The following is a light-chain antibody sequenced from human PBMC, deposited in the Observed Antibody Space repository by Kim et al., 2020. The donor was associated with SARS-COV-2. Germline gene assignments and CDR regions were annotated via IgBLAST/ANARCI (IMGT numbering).Light chain of an antibody. Sequence: VSPGQTASITCSGDKLGDKYACWYQQKPGRSPVLVIYQDSKRPSGIPERFSGSNSGNTATLTISGTQAMDEADYYCQAWDSSTAVFGGGTQLTVL. V-gene: IGLV3-1*01. CDR2: QDS. CDR1: KLGDKY. CDR3: QAWDSSTAV. J-gene: IGLJ2*01.